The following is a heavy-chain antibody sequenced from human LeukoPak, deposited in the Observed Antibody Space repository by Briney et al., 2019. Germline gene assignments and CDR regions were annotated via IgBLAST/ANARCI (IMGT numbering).Heavy chain of an antibody. D-gene: IGHD6-19*01. Sequence: PGGSLRLSCAASGFTVSSNHMSWVRQAPGKGLEWVSVIYSGGSTYYADSVKGRFTISRDNSKNTLYLQMNSLRAEDTAVYYCAREGGAVAGGYWYFDLWGRGTLVTVSS. J-gene: IGHJ2*01. CDR2: IYSGGST. CDR1: GFTVSSNH. CDR3: AREGGAVAGGYWYFDL. V-gene: IGHV3-66*01.